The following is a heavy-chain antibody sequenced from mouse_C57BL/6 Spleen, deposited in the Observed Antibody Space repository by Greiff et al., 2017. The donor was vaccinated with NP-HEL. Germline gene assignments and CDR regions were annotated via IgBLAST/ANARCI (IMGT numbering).Heavy chain of an antibody. Sequence: EVQLQQSGAELVKPGASVKLSCTASGVNIKDYYMHWVKQRTEQGLEWIGRIDPEDGETKYAPTFQGKATITADTSSNTAYLQLSSLTSEDTAVYYCARDGSSRFAYWGQGTLVTVSA. D-gene: IGHD1-1*01. CDR2: IDPEDGET. V-gene: IGHV14-2*01. CDR1: GVNIKDYY. CDR3: ARDGSSRFAY. J-gene: IGHJ3*01.